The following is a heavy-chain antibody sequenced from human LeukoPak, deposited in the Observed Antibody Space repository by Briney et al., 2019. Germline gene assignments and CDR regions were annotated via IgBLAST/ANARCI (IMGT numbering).Heavy chain of an antibody. CDR2: IYHSGST. V-gene: IGHV4-38-2*02. CDR1: GYSISSGYY. D-gene: IGHD3-3*01. Sequence: PSETLSLTCTVSGYSISSGYYWGWIRQPPGKGLAWIGSIYHSGSTYYNPSLKSRVTISVDTSKNQFSLKLSSVTAADTAVYYCARVRTIFGVVIISPRVDYWGQGTLVTVSS. J-gene: IGHJ4*02. CDR3: ARVRTIFGVVIISPRVDY.